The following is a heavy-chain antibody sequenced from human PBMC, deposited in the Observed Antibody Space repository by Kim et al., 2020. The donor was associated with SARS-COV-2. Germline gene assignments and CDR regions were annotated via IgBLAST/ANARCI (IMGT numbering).Heavy chain of an antibody. D-gene: IGHD6-19*01. V-gene: IGHV3-33*06. Sequence: DSVKCRFTMSREDSKNTLYLHLNSLRAEDTAVYYCAKQAGYSSGWYSDYWGQGTLVTVSS. CDR3: AKQAGYSSGWYSDY. J-gene: IGHJ4*02.